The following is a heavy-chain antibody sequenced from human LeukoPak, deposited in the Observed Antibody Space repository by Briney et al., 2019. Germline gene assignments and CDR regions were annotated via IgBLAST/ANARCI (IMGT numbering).Heavy chain of an antibody. V-gene: IGHV3-30*02. CDR3: AKVGSAMVRGVIISY. CDR1: GFTFSSYG. CDR2: LRYDGSNK. D-gene: IGHD3-10*01. Sequence: GGSLRLSCAASGFTFSSYGMHWVRQAPGKGLEWVAFLRYDGSNKYYADSVKGRFTISRDNSKNTLYLQMNSLIAEDTAVYYCAKVGSAMVRGVIISYWGQGTLVTVSS. J-gene: IGHJ4*02.